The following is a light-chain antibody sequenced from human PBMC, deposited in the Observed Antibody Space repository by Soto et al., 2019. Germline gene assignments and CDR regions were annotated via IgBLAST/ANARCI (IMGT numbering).Light chain of an antibody. CDR3: SSYTSSIVV. Sequence: QSALTQPASVSGSPGQSITISCTETNSDVGGYNYVSWYQQYPGKAPKLMIYEVSNRPSGVSNRFSGSKSGNTASLTISGLQAEDEADYYCSSYTSSIVVFGGGTKLTVL. CDR2: EVS. CDR1: NSDVGGYNY. J-gene: IGLJ3*02. V-gene: IGLV2-14*01.